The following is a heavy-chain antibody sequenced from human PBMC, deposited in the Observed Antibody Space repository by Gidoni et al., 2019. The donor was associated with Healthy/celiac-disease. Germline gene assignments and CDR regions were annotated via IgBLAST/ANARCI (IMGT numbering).Heavy chain of an antibody. Sequence: QVQLQQWGAGLLKPSETLSLTCAVYGGSFSGYYWSWIRQPPGKGLEWIGEINHSGSTNYNPSLKSRVTISVDTSKNQFSLKLSSVTAADTAVYYCARVIDGYNLNYFDYWGQGTLVTVSS. V-gene: IGHV4-34*01. CDR3: ARVIDGYNLNYFDY. CDR1: GGSFSGYY. D-gene: IGHD5-12*01. J-gene: IGHJ4*02. CDR2: INHSGST.